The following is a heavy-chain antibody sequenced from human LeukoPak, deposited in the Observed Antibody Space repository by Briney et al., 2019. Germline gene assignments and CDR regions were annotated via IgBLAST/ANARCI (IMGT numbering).Heavy chain of an antibody. J-gene: IGHJ4*02. V-gene: IGHV4-39*07. CDR1: GGSISSSSYY. CDR3: ARVDTAMVKDYFDY. D-gene: IGHD5-18*01. CDR2: IYYSGST. Sequence: SETLSLTCTVSGGSISSSSYYWGWIRQPPGKGLEWIGSIYYSGSTYYNPSLKSRVTISVDTSKNQFSLKLSSVTAADTAVYYCARVDTAMVKDYFDYWGQGTLVTVSS.